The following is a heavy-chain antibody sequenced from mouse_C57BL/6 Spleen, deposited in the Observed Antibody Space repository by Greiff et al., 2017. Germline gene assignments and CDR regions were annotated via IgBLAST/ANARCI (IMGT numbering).Heavy chain of an antibody. CDR2: IDPEDGET. V-gene: IGHV14-2*01. J-gene: IGHJ3*01. CDR1: GFNINDYY. D-gene: IGHD1-1*01. Sequence: VLLLQSGAELVQPGASVKFSCTASGFNINDYYMHWVKQRTDQGLEWIGRIDPEDGETKYAPKFQGKVTITTDTSSNKAYLQLSSLTSEDTAVYNCARKSDSSGSWFAYWGQGTLVTVSA. CDR3: ARKSDSSGSWFAY.